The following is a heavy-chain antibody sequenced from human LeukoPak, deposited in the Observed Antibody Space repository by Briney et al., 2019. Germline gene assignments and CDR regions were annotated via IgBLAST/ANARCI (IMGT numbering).Heavy chain of an antibody. V-gene: IGHV1-69*05. D-gene: IGHD3-22*01. Sequence: GASVKVSCKASGYTFTGYYMHWVRQAPGQGLEWMGGIIPIFGTANYAQKFQGRVTITTDESTSTAYMELSSLRSEDTAVYYCARVPHPSGYPYYFDYWGQGTLVTVSS. CDR2: IIPIFGTA. J-gene: IGHJ4*02. CDR1: GYTFTGYY. CDR3: ARVPHPSGYPYYFDY.